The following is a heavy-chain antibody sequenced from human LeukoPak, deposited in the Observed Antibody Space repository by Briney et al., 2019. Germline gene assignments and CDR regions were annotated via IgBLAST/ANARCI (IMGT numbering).Heavy chain of an antibody. CDR2: ISAYNGNT. D-gene: IGHD4-17*01. V-gene: IGHV1-18*01. Sequence: ASVKVSCKASGYIFTSFGISWVRQAPGQGLEWLGWISAYNGNTDYAQRLQGRVTMTTDTSTTTAYMELRSLRSDDTAVYYCARELYGDYLGDYWGQGTLVTVSS. CDR3: ARELYGDYLGDY. CDR1: GYIFTSFG. J-gene: IGHJ4*02.